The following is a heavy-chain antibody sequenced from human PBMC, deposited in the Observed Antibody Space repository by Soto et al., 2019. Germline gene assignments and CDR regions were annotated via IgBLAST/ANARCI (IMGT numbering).Heavy chain of an antibody. D-gene: IGHD6-13*01. J-gene: IGHJ6*02. V-gene: IGHV5-10-1*01. CDR2: IDPSDSYT. CDR1: GYSFTSHW. CDR3: ARHRTKEQQLVQGASYYYYGMDV. Sequence: PGESLKISCKGSGYSFTSHWISWVRQMPGKGLEWMGRIDPSDSYTNYSPSFQGHVTISADKSISTAYLQWSSLKASDTAMYYCARHRTKEQQLVQGASYYYYGMDVWGQGTTVTVSS.